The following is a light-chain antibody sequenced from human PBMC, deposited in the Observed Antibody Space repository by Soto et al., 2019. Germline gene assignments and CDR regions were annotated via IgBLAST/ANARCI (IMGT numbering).Light chain of an antibody. CDR2: GNT. V-gene: IGLV1-40*01. CDR3: QSYDSRLSGSGV. J-gene: IGLJ3*02. Sequence: QSVLTQPPSVSGAPGQRVNISCTGSSSNIGAGYDVHWYQQLPGAAPKLLIYGNTNRPSGVPDRFSGSKSGTSASLAITGLQAEDEAEYYCQSYDSRLSGSGVFGGGTKLTVL. CDR1: SSNIGAGYD.